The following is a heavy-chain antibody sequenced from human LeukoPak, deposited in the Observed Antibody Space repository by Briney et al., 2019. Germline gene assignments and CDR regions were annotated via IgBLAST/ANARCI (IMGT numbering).Heavy chain of an antibody. D-gene: IGHD5-12*01. CDR2: INPNSSGT. Sequence: GASVKVSCKASGYTFTSYDINCVRQATGQGLEWMGWINPNSSGTNYALKFQGRVTMTRDTSISTAYMELSRLRSDDTAVYYCARELSGYGSPRHYYYYGMDVWGQGTTVTVSS. J-gene: IGHJ6*02. CDR3: ARELSGYGSPRHYYYYGMDV. CDR1: GYTFTSYD. V-gene: IGHV1-2*02.